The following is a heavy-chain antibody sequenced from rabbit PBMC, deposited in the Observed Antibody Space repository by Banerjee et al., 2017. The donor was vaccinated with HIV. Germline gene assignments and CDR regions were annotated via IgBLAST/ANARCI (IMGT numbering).Heavy chain of an antibody. CDR3: ASGRRGGPGIGYPQDAFDP. D-gene: IGHD3-1*01. Sequence: QSLEESGGDLVKPGASLTLTCTASGFTVSSSYWISWVRQAPGKGLEWIACIVAGSSDTTYYASWAKGRFTISKTSSTTVTLQMTSLTVADTATYFCASGRRGGPGIGYPQDAFDPRGPGTLVTV. V-gene: IGHV1S40*01. CDR2: IVAGSSDTT. CDR1: GFTVSSSYW. J-gene: IGHJ2*01.